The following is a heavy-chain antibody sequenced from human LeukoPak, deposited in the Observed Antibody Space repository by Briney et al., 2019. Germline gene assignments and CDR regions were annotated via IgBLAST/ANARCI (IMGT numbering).Heavy chain of an antibody. Sequence: SVKVSCKASGGTFSSYAISWVRQAPGRGLEWMGRIIPIFGTANYAQKFQGRVTITTDESTSTAYMELSSLRSEDTAVYYCARGDGSAFDYWGQGTLVTVSS. CDR2: IIPIFGTA. CDR1: GGTFSSYA. V-gene: IGHV1-69*05. CDR3: ARGDGSAFDY. J-gene: IGHJ4*02. D-gene: IGHD6-19*01.